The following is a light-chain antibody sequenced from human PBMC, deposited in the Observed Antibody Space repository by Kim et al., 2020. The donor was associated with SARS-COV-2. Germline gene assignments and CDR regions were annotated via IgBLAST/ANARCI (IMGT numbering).Light chain of an antibody. V-gene: IGKV3-15*01. CDR1: QGVSDN. CDR3: QQYENWPPVT. J-gene: IGKJ4*01. Sequence: SPGGRVTLSCRASQGVSDNLAWYQQKPGQAPRLLIYGASTRATGTPARFSGSGSGTEFTLDISSLQSEDFAVYYCQQYENWPPVTFGGGTKVDIK. CDR2: GAS.